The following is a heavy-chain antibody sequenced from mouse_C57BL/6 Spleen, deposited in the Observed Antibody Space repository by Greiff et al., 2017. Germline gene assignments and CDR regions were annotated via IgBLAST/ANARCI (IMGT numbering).Heavy chain of an antibody. Sequence: QVQLKQSGAELVRPGASVKLSCKASGYTFTDYYINWVKQRPGQGLEWIARIYPGSGNNYYNEKFKGKATLTAEKSSSTAYMQLSSLTSEDSAVYFCARRRLRRDAMDYWGQGTSVTVSS. CDR2: IYPGSGNN. J-gene: IGHJ4*01. V-gene: IGHV1-76*01. D-gene: IGHD2-4*01. CDR3: ARRRLRRDAMDY. CDR1: GYTFTDYY.